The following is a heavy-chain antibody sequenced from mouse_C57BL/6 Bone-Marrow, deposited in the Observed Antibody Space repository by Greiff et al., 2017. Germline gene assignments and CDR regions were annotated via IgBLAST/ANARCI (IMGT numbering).Heavy chain of an antibody. CDR3: TTSWFAY. J-gene: IGHJ3*01. CDR1: GFNIKDDY. CDR2: IDPENGDT. V-gene: IGHV14-4*01. Sequence: VQLQQSGAELVRPGASVKLSCTASGFNIKDDYMPWVKPRPEQGLEWIGWIDPENGDTEYASKFQGKATITADTSSNTAYMQLSSLTSEDTAVYYGTTSWFAYWGQGTLVTVSA.